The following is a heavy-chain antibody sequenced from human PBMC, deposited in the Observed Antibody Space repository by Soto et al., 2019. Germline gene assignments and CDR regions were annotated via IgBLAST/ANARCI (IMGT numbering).Heavy chain of an antibody. Sequence: PSETLSLTCTVSGASISNTEWWHWVRRPPGKGLEWIGEVHHSGDTNYNPSLKSRVTMSVDKSKNQFSLMLTSVTAADTAVYYCAKWHPLNPWGQGTLVTVSS. D-gene: IGHD2-8*01. CDR3: AKWHPLNP. J-gene: IGHJ5*02. CDR2: VHHSGDT. CDR1: GASISNTEW. V-gene: IGHV4-4*02.